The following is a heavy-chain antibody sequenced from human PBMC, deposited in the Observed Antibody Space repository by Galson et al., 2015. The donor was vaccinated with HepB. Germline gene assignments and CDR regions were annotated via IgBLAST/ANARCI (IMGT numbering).Heavy chain of an antibody. J-gene: IGHJ4*02. V-gene: IGHV1-69*13. CDR1: GGTFSSYA. CDR2: IIPIFGTA. D-gene: IGHD2-2*02. CDR3: RVFCSSTSCYNFVYFDY. Sequence: SVKVSCKASGGTFSSYAISWVRQAPGQGLEWMGGIIPIFGTANYAQKFQGRVTITADESTSTAYMELSSLRSEDTAVYYCRVFCSSTSCYNFVYFDYWGQGTLVTVSS.